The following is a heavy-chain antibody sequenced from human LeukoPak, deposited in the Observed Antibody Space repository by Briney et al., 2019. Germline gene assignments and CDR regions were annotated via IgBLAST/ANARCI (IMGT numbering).Heavy chain of an antibody. V-gene: IGHV1-18*01. CDR2: ISAYNGHT. CDR1: GYTFTSYG. Sequence: ASVKVSCKASGYTFTSYGISWVRQAPGQGLEWMGWISAYNGHTEYAQKFQGRVTMTTDTSTSTAYMDLRSLISDDTAIYYCARDPFFDPWGQGTLVTVSS. J-gene: IGHJ5*02. CDR3: ARDPFFDP.